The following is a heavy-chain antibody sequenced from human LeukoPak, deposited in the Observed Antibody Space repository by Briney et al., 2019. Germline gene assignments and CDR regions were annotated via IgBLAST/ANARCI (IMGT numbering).Heavy chain of an antibody. CDR3: ARSILQSGGSCCWSYFDY. Sequence: PSETLSLTCTVSGGSVSTYYWSWIRQPPGKGLEWIGVIYYSGRTDFNPSLKSRVITSVGTSKNQFSLKLSSVTAADTAVYYCARSILQSGGSCCWSYFDYWGQGTLVTVSS. J-gene: IGHJ4*02. D-gene: IGHD2-15*01. CDR1: GGSVSTYY. V-gene: IGHV4-59*02. CDR2: IYYSGRT.